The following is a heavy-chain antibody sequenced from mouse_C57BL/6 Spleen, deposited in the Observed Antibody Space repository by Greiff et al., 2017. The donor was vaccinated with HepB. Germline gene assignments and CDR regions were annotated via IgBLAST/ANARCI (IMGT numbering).Heavy chain of an antibody. CDR3: ARSDYGGFDY. J-gene: IGHJ2*01. CDR1: GYAFSSYW. V-gene: IGHV1-80*01. Sequence: VKLMESGAELVKPGASVKISCKASGYAFSSYWMNWVKQRPGKGLEWIGQIYPGDGDTNYNGKFKGKATLTADKSSSTAYMQLSSLTSEDSAVYFCARSDYGGFDYWGQGTTLTVSS. D-gene: IGHD2-4*01. CDR2: IYPGDGDT.